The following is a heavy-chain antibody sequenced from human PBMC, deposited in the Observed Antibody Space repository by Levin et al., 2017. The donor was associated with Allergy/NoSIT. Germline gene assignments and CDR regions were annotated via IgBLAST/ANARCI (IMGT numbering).Heavy chain of an antibody. D-gene: IGHD5-18*01. J-gene: IGHJ4*02. V-gene: IGHV3-30*18. CDR2: ISYDGSNK. CDR1: GFTFSSYG. CDR3: AKIAAVDTVDY. Sequence: GGSLRLSCAASGFTFSSYGMHWVRQAPGKGLEWVAVISYDGSNKYYADSVKGRFTISRDNSKNTLYLQMNSLRAEDTAVYYCAKIAAVDTVDYWGQGTLVTVSS.